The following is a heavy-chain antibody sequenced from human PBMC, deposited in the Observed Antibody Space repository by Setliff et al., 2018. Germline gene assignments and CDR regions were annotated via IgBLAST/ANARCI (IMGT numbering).Heavy chain of an antibody. CDR2: ISSDGSHK. D-gene: IGHD5-18*01. CDR1: GFTFSSYT. V-gene: IGHV3-30*04. J-gene: IGHJ6*02. Sequence: PGGSLRLSCAASGFTFSSYTMHWVRQAPGKGLEWVALISSDGSHKYYTDSVKGRFTISRDNSKNTLFLQMTSLRPEDTAVYYCARGLPFLDVWGQGTTVTAP. CDR3: ARGLPFLDV.